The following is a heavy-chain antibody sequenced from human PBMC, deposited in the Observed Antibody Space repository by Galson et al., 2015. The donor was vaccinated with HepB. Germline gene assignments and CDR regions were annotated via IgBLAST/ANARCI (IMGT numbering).Heavy chain of an antibody. CDR1: GFTFSNYA. CDR3: ARDISGSWFAY. J-gene: IGHJ5*01. Sequence: SLRLSCAASGFTFSNYAMSWVRQAPGKGLEWVSAISGSGGDKYYADSVKGRFIVSRDNAKNSLYLQMNSLRVEDTAVYYCARDISGSWFAYWGQGILVTVSS. V-gene: IGHV3-23*01. D-gene: IGHD2/OR15-2a*01. CDR2: ISGSGGDK.